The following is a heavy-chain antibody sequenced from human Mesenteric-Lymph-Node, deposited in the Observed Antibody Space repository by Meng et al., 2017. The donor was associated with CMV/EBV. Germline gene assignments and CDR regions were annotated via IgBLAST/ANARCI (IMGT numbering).Heavy chain of an antibody. CDR3: ARHVYDILTGRYYLPQHIDH. D-gene: IGHD3-9*01. Sequence: SDTSYWGWVRQPPGKGLGWIGTIYYSGSTKYNSSLKSRVTISVDTSKNQFSLRLRSVTAADTAVYYCARHVYDILTGRYYLPQHIDHWGQGALVTVSS. CDR2: IYYSGST. J-gene: IGHJ4*02. CDR1: SDTSY. V-gene: IGHV4-39*01.